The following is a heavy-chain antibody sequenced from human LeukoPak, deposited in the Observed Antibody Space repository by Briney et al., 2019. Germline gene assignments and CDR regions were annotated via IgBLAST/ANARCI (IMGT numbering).Heavy chain of an antibody. V-gene: IGHV3-66*01. Sequence: GGSLRLSCAVSGITLSNYVMSWVRQAPGKGLEWVSVIFSGGSTYYADSVKDRFTISRDNSKNTLYLQMNSLRAEDTAVYYCAREIYGSGTYPYYYYGMDVWGQGTTVTVSS. D-gene: IGHD3-10*01. CDR1: GITLSNYV. CDR2: IFSGGST. J-gene: IGHJ6*02. CDR3: AREIYGSGTYPYYYYGMDV.